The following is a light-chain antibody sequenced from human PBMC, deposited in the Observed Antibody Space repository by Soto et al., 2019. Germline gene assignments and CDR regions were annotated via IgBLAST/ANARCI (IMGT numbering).Light chain of an antibody. V-gene: IGLV3-21*02. Sequence: SYELTQPPSVSMATGQPARITCGANNIGSKSVHWYQQKPGQAPVLVVYHDTDRPSGIPDRFTGSTSGNTATLTISRVEDGDEADYYCQVWDDSSDQWVFGGGTQLTVL. CDR3: QVWDDSSDQWV. CDR2: HDT. CDR1: NIGSKS. J-gene: IGLJ7*01.